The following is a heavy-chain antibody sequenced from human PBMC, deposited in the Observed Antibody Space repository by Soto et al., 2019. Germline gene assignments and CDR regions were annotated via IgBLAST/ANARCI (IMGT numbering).Heavy chain of an antibody. CDR2: ISSSSSYI. D-gene: IGHD4-17*01. Sequence: GGSLRLSDAASGLTFSSYSINWVRQAPGKGLEWVSSISSSSSYIHYADSVKGRFTVSRDNAKNSVYLQMNSLRAEDTAVYYCARVGDYADYYGMDVWGQGTTVTVSS. CDR1: GLTFSSYS. CDR3: ARVGDYADYYGMDV. V-gene: IGHV3-21*01. J-gene: IGHJ6*02.